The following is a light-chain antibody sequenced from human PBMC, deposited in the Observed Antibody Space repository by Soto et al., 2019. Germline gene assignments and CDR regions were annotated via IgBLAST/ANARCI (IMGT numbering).Light chain of an antibody. Sequence: QSALTQPASVSGSPGQSITISCTGTSSDIGSNNYVSWFQQRPGKAPTLTIYEVSNRPSGVSTHFSGSKSDNTASLTISGLLPEDEAEYYCSSYTTTTRLFGGGTKLTVL. CDR2: EVS. V-gene: IGLV2-14*01. CDR3: SSYTTTTRL. CDR1: SSDIGSNNY. J-gene: IGLJ3*02.